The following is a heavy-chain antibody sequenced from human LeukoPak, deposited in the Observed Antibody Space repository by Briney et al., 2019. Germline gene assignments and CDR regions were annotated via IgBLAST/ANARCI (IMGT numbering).Heavy chain of an antibody. J-gene: IGHJ4*01. Sequence: SETLSLTCVVSGVSISDSFDHYWSWVRQPPGKGFEWIAEVHHTGRTTYSPSFAGRVTISPDTSKNQISLQLTSVTAADTAVYYCARGSDYTWGGWGQGTLVTVSS. D-gene: IGHD3-10*01. CDR3: ARGSDYTWGG. CDR1: GVSISDSFDHY. CDR2: VHHTGRT. V-gene: IGHV4-4*02.